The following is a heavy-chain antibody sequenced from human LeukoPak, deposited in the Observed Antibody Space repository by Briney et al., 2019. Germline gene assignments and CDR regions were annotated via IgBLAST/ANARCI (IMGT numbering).Heavy chain of an antibody. J-gene: IGHJ5*02. CDR1: GGTFSSYA. V-gene: IGHV1-69*01. Sequence: GSSVKVSCKASGGTFSSYAISWVRQAPGQGLEWMGGIIPIFGTANYAQKFQGRVTITADESTSTAYMELSSLRSEDTAVYYYARNGVVVVPARAFNWFDPWGQGTLVTVSS. D-gene: IGHD2-2*01. CDR3: ARNGVVVVPARAFNWFDP. CDR2: IIPIFGTA.